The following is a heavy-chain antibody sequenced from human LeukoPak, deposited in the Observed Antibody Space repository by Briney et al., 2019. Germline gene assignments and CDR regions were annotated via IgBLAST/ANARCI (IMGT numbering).Heavy chain of an antibody. Sequence: GESLKISCKGSGYIFSSYWIGWVRQMPGKGLEWMGIIYAGDSDTRYSPSFQGQVTFSADKSISTAYLQWSSLKASDTAMYYCATRGTDTANWFDPWGQGTLVTVSS. CDR2: IYAGDSDT. J-gene: IGHJ5*02. V-gene: IGHV5-51*01. CDR1: GYIFSSYW. CDR3: ATRGTDTANWFDP. D-gene: IGHD5-18*01.